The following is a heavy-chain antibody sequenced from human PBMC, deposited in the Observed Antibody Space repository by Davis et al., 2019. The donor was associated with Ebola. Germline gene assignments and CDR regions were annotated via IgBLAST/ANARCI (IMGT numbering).Heavy chain of an antibody. Sequence: PGRSLRLSCAASGFTFSSYAMSWVRQAPGKGLEWVSAISGSGGSTYYADSVKGRFTISRDNSKNTLYLQMNSLRAEDTAVYYCAKAYYDFWSGSDLWGRGTLVTVSS. CDR3: AKAYYDFWSGSDL. J-gene: IGHJ2*01. CDR2: ISGSGGST. V-gene: IGHV3-23*01. D-gene: IGHD3-3*01. CDR1: GFTFSSYA.